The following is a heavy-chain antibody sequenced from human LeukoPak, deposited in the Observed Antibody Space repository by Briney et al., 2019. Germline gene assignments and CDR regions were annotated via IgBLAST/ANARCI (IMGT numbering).Heavy chain of an antibody. CDR2: ISYDGSNK. D-gene: IGHD3-22*01. J-gene: IGHJ6*02. CDR3: AKDGSKMYYYDSSGYYYFPSGMDV. V-gene: IGHV3-30*18. Sequence: GGSLRLSCAASGFTFSSYGMHWVRQAPGKGLEWVAVISYDGSNKYYADSVKGRFTISRDNSKNTLYLRMNSLRAEDTAVYYCAKDGSKMYYYDSSGYYYFPSGMDVWGQGTTVTVSS. CDR1: GFTFSSYG.